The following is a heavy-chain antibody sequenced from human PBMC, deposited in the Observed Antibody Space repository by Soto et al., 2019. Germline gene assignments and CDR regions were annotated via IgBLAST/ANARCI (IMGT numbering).Heavy chain of an antibody. V-gene: IGHV4-61*01. D-gene: IGHD3-16*01. Sequence: ETLSLTCSVSDGSVNSGNYYWSWIRQPPGKGLEWIGHIYYIGTTDYNPSLKSRVTISVDTSKNQFSLKVTSVTAADTAVYFCAREEKQLSRYGGDFDYWGQGILVTVSS. CDR3: AREEKQLSRYGGDFDY. J-gene: IGHJ4*02. CDR2: IYYIGTT. CDR1: DGSVNSGNYY.